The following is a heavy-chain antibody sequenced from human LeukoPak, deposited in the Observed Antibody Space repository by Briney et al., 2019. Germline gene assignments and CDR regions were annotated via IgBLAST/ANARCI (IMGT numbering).Heavy chain of an antibody. D-gene: IGHD6-13*01. CDR2: VWYDGSNK. V-gene: IGHV3-33*01. Sequence: GTSLRLPCAASGFTLSSDGMPWVRQAPGKGLEWVALVWYDGSNKYYTDSVKGRFTISRDNSKNTVYLHMNSLRVEDTAVYYCARWRSASSSSWYVLDYWGQGTLVTVSS. J-gene: IGHJ4*02. CDR1: GFTLSSDG. CDR3: ARWRSASSSSWYVLDY.